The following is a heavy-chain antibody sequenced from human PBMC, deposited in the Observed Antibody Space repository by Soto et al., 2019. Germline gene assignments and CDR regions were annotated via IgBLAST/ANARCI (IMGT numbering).Heavy chain of an antibody. CDR3: AKCFGETPYGMEV. D-gene: IGHD3-10*01. CDR2: INHSGST. J-gene: IGHJ6*02. Sequence: PSETLSLTCAVYVGSFSGYYWSLIRQPRGKGLEWIGEINHSGSTNYNPSLKSRVTISVDTSKNKFSLKLSSVTAADTAVYYCAKCFGETPYGMEVWGQGTTVTVSS. CDR1: VGSFSGYY. V-gene: IGHV4-34*01.